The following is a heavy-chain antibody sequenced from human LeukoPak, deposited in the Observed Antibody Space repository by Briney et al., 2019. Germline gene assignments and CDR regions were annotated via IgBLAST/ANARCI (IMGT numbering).Heavy chain of an antibody. CDR2: IGGSGGST. J-gene: IGHJ4*02. Sequence: GGTLRLSCAASGFTFSSSGMSWVRQAPGKGLECVSAIGGSGGSTFSADSVKARFTISRDNSKNTLYLQMNSLRAEDTAVYYCAKAGSGWYFDYWGQGTLVTVSS. CDR1: GFTFSSSG. D-gene: IGHD6-19*01. CDR3: AKAGSGWYFDY. V-gene: IGHV3-23*01.